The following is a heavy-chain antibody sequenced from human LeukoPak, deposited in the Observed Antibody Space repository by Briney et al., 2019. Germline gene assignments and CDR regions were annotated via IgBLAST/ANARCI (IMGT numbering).Heavy chain of an antibody. D-gene: IGHD3-9*01. V-gene: IGHV3-30*18. Sequence: GGSLRLSCVASGLIFSNFGMHWVRQAPGKGLEWVAVISYDGSNKYYADSVKGRFTISRDNSKNTLYLQMNSLRAEDTAVYYCAKGSGRILTGYFDYWGQGTLVTVSS. CDR3: AKGSGRILTGYFDY. CDR1: GLIFSNFG. CDR2: ISYDGSNK. J-gene: IGHJ4*02.